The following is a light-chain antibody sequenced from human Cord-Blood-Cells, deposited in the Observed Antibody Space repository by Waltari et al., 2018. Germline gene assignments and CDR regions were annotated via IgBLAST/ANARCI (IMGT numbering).Light chain of an antibody. CDR3: FSYAGSSTFHYV. CDR1: SSDHGCYNL. Sequence: QSALIQPASVSGSPRQSLTISCTGTSSDHGCYNLVSCYHHHPGKAPKLMMYEGSKQQSGVSNRFSGSKSGNTASRTISGLQAEVEADYYCFSYAGSSTFHYVFATGTNVTVL. J-gene: IGLJ1*01. V-gene: IGLV2-23*01. CDR2: EGS.